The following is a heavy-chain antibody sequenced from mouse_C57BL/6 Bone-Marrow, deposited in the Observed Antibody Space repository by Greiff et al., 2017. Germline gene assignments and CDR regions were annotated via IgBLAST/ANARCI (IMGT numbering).Heavy chain of an antibody. CDR3: ARGIYYDYDEDFDN. CDR2: IDPSDSYT. Sequence: QVQLKQPGAELVRPGTSVKLSCKASGYTFTSYWMHWVKQRPGQGLEWIGVIDPSDSYTNYNQKFKGKATLTVATSSSTAYMQLSSLTSEDSAVYYCARGIYYDYDEDFDNWGQGTTLTVSS. J-gene: IGHJ2*01. D-gene: IGHD2-4*01. CDR1: GYTFTSYW. V-gene: IGHV1-59*01.